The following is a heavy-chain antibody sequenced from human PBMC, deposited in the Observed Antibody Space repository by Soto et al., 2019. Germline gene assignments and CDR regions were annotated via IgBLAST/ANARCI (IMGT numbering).Heavy chain of an antibody. CDR2: ISYDGSNK. D-gene: IGHD1-20*01. CDR3: SRGYPASGFDY. J-gene: IGHJ4*02. V-gene: IGHV3-30-3*01. Sequence: GGSLRLSCAASGFTFSSYAMHWVRQAPGKGLEWVAVISYDGSNKYYADSVKGRFTISRDNSKNTLYLQMNSLRAEDTAVYYCSRGYPASGFDYWGQGTLVTVSS. CDR1: GFTFSSYA.